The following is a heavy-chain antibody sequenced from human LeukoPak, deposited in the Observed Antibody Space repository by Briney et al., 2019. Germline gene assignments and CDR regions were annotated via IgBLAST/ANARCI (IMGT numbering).Heavy chain of an antibody. CDR1: GDSVSRDGAA. D-gene: IGHD6-25*01. CDR3: ARDTLAAADS. V-gene: IGHV6-1*01. J-gene: IGHJ4*02. CDR2: TYYRSKWHN. Sequence: SQTLSLTCAISGDSVSRDGAAWTWIGQSPSRGLEWLGRTYYRSKWHNEYAVSVRGRMAISPDTSKNQFSLHLSSVTPEDTAVYFCARDTLAAADSWGQGALVTVSS.